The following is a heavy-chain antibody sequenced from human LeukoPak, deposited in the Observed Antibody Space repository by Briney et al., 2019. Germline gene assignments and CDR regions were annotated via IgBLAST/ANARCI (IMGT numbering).Heavy chain of an antibody. J-gene: IGHJ4*02. V-gene: IGHV3-48*04. Sequence: PGGSLRLSCAASGFTFSSYSMNWIRQAPGKGLEWVSYISSSGSTIYYADSVKGRFTISRDNAKNSLYLQMNSLRAEDTAVYYCARGWQQLVAFDYWGQGTLVTVSS. CDR3: ARGWQQLVAFDY. CDR2: ISSSGSTI. D-gene: IGHD6-13*01. CDR1: GFTFSSYS.